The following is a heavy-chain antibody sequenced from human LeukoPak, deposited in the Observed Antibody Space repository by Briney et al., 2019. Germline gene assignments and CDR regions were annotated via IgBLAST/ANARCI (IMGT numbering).Heavy chain of an antibody. CDR2: ISYDGSNK. CDR1: GFTFSSYA. V-gene: IGHV3-30-3*01. CDR3: ARNYPDGGGGRYFDWLPVF. D-gene: IGHD3-9*01. J-gene: IGHJ4*02. Sequence: GRSLRLSCAASGFTFSSYAMHWVRQAPGKGLEWVAVISYDGSNKYYADSVKGRFTISRDNSKNSLYLQMNSLRVEDTALYYCARNYPDGGGGRYFDWLPVFWGQGTLVTVSS.